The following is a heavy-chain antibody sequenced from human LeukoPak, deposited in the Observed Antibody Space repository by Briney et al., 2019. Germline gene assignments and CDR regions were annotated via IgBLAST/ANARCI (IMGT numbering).Heavy chain of an antibody. J-gene: IGHJ4*02. CDR1: GGTFSSYA. D-gene: IGHD5-24*01. Sequence: GASVKVSCKASGGTFSSYAISWGRQAPGQGLEWMGRIIPIFGTANYAQKFQGRVTITTDESTSTACMELSSLRSEDTAVYYCARDFFRAYNLEGFPYFGYWGQGTLVTVSS. CDR3: ARDFFRAYNLEGFPYFGY. CDR2: IIPIFGTA. V-gene: IGHV1-69*05.